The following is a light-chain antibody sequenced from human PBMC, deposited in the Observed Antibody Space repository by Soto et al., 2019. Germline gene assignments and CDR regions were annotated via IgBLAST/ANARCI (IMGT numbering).Light chain of an antibody. V-gene: IGLV2-11*01. Sequence: QSVLTQPRSVSGSPGQSLTISCTGTSSDVGGYNYVSRYQQHPGKVPKLMIYDVTKRPSGVPDRFSGSKSGNTASLTISGLQSEDEADYYCCSHAGSYTYVFGTGTKVTVL. CDR1: SSDVGGYNY. J-gene: IGLJ1*01. CDR2: DVT. CDR3: CSHAGSYTYV.